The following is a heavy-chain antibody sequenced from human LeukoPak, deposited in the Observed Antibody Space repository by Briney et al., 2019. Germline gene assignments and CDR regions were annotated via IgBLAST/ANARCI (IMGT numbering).Heavy chain of an antibody. J-gene: IGHJ3*02. V-gene: IGHV3-74*01. CDR2: ISPDGRTT. CDR1: GFTVSSSY. D-gene: IGHD2-8*01. CDR3: ARNGVASTYDI. Sequence: PGGSLRLSCAASGFTVSSSYMNWVRQAPGKGLLWVSYISPDGRTTNYADSVKGRFAISRDNPKNTLYLQLNSLSAEDTAVYYCARNGVASTYDIWGQGTMVTVSS.